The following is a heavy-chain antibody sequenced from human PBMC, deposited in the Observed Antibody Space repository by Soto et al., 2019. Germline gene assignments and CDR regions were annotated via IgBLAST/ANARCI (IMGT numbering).Heavy chain of an antibody. V-gene: IGHV4-4*02. J-gene: IGHJ5*02. CDR2: ISQSAMT. CDR3: ASALRGCFDP. CDR1: GGSITSANW. Sequence: SETLSLTGAVAGGSITSANWWTWGRQPPGGGLEWSGEISQSAMTKYKASLKNRVTMSVHKTKNDVSLKLTSVTAAATAVYYCASALRGCFDPWGQGPPVTVSS.